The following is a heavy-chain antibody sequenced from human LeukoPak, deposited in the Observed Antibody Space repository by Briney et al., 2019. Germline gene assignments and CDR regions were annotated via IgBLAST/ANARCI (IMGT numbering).Heavy chain of an antibody. J-gene: IGHJ4*02. D-gene: IGHD6-6*01. Sequence: GSLRLSCXASGFIFSNAWFIWVRQAPGKGLEWIGRIISKADGGTIDYAAPVKGRFTISRDDSKNTLYLQMSSLKTEDTGVYYCTTVRDLGYWGQGTLVTVSS. V-gene: IGHV3-15*01. CDR3: TTVRDLGY. CDR2: IISKADGGTI. CDR1: GFIFSNAW.